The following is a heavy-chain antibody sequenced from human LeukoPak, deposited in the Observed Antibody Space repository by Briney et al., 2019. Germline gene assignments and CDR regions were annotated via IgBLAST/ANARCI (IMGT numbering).Heavy chain of an antibody. V-gene: IGHV1-2*02. CDR3: ARGSYYDSSGYLFDY. CDR1: GYTFSGYY. CDR2: INPNSGGT. D-gene: IGHD3-22*01. J-gene: IGHJ4*02. Sequence: ASVKVSCKASGYTFSGYYMQWVRQAPGQGLEWMGWINPNSGGTNYAQKFQGRVTMTRDPSINTACMELSRLSSEDPAVIYCARGSYYDSSGYLFDYWGQGTLVTVSS.